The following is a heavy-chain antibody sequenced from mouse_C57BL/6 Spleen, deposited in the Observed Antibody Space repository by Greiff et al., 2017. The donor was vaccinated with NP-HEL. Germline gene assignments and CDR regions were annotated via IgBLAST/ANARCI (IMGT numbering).Heavy chain of an antibody. CDR2: LYPGSGSI. J-gene: IGHJ2*01. Sequence: QVQLMESGAELVKPGASVKLSCKASGYTFTEYSIHWVKQRPGQGLEWIGWLYPGSGSIKYNEKFKDKVTLTTDTSSSTVYMELSRLTSEDSAVYFCARHEGRLVTTYFDYWGQGTTLTVAS. CDR1: GYTFTEYS. D-gene: IGHD2-5*01. V-gene: IGHV1-62-2*01. CDR3: ARHEGRLVTTYFDY.